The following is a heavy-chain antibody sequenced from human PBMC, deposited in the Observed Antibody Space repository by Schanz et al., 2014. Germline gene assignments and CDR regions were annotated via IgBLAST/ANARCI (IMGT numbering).Heavy chain of an antibody. Sequence: QVQLQESGPGLVKPSETLSLTCTVSSASIRTYYWSWIRQPPGKGLEWIGYIYYSGSTSYNPSLKSRVTISVDTSKTQFSLNLTSVTAADTAVYYCARGRVVAAAPDFDYWGQGILVTVSS. CDR1: SASIRTYY. J-gene: IGHJ4*02. V-gene: IGHV4-59*01. CDR2: IYYSGST. CDR3: ARGRVVAAAPDFDY. D-gene: IGHD2-15*01.